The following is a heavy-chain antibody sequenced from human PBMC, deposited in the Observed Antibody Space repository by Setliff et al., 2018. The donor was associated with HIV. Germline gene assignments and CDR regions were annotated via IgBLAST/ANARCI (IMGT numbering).Heavy chain of an antibody. J-gene: IGHJ4*02. Sequence: SETLSLTCAVYGGSFGDQFWNWIRQSPGKGLEWIGEIHHGGGTKYNPSLKSRVTVSLDMSKNQFSLKLNSLTAADTGVYYCAREDSSYHYFDSWGQGMLVTVSS. V-gene: IGHV4-34*01. CDR1: GGSFGDQF. D-gene: IGHD3-22*01. CDR2: IHHGGGT. CDR3: AREDSSYHYFDS.